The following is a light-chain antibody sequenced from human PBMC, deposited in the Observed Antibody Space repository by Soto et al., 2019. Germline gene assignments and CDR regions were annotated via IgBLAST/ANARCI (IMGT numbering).Light chain of an antibody. CDR2: DVS. J-gene: IGLJ1*01. CDR3: SSYAGIYTYV. V-gene: IGLV2-11*01. Sequence: QSVLTQPRSVSGSPGQSVTISCTGTSSDVGGSDYVSWYLLHPGKAPKLMIYDVSERPSGVPDRFSGSKSGNTASLTISGLQPEDEADYYCSSYAGIYTYVFGTGTKVTVL. CDR1: SSDVGGSDY.